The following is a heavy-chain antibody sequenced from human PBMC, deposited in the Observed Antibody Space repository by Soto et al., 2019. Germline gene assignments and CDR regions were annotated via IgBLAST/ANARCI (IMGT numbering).Heavy chain of an antibody. D-gene: IGHD3-22*01. CDR1: GFTFDVYA. V-gene: IGHV3-9*01. Sequence: EVQLVESGGGLVQPGRSLRLSCAASGFTFDVYAMHWVRQAPGKGLEWVSGISWNSGSIGYADSVKGRFTISRDNAKNSLYLQMNSLRAEDTALYYCAKGEGSSGYYSLFDYWGQGTLVTVSS. J-gene: IGHJ4*02. CDR3: AKGEGSSGYYSLFDY. CDR2: ISWNSGSI.